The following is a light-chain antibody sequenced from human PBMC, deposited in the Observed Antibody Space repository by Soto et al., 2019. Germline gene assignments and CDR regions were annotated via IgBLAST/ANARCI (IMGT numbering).Light chain of an antibody. Sequence: DVVLTQSPLSSAVTLGQPASISCRSSESLQHGDGTTYLNWLQQRPGQPPRLLIYKVSNRFSGVPDRCSGSGAGTDFTLRISRVEAEDVGVYYCMQATQYRPYTFGQGTKLEIK. CDR2: KVS. CDR3: MQATQYRPYT. J-gene: IGKJ2*01. CDR1: ESLQHGDGTTY. V-gene: IGKV2-24*01.